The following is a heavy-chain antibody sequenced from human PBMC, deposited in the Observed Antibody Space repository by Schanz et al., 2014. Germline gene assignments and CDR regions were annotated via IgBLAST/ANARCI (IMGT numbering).Heavy chain of an antibody. J-gene: IGHJ6*02. CDR3: ATEGPRGTRHPINYYYAMDN. V-gene: IGHV3-48*01. CDR2: ISFSGNTI. CDR1: GLIFSTYT. Sequence: EVQLVESGGGVAQPGGSLRLSCTTSGLIFSTYTLNWVRQAPGKGLEWISYISFSGNTIYYADSVKGRFTISRDNAKNSVLLQMNRLRAEDTAVYYCATEGPRGTRHPINYYYAMDNWGQGTKVTV. D-gene: IGHD6-6*01.